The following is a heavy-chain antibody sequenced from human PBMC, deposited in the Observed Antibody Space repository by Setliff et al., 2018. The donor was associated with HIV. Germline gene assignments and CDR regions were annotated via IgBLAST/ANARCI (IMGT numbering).Heavy chain of an antibody. J-gene: IGHJ4*02. D-gene: IGHD4-17*01. Sequence: SETLSLTCTVSGGSIISGDHYWSWIRQPPGKGLEWIDYIYYSGSTYYNPSLKSRVTISIDTSKNQFSLNMTSVTAADTAVYYCARHYGPIGYFDYWGQGALVTVSS. CDR3: ARHYGPIGYFDY. V-gene: IGHV4-30-4*08. CDR1: GGSIISGDHY. CDR2: IYYSGST.